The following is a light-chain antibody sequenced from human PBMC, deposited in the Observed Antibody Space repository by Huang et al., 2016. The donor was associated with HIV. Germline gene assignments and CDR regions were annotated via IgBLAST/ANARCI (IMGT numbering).Light chain of an antibody. Sequence: DIQMTQSPSSLSASVGDRVTITCQASQDISNSLNWYQQKAGKAPKRLIYDASNVETGVPSRFSGSGSGTNFTVTISSLQPDDFASYYCQQYDSLPITFGQGTRLEIK. J-gene: IGKJ5*01. CDR2: DAS. CDR1: QDISNS. V-gene: IGKV1-33*01. CDR3: QQYDSLPIT.